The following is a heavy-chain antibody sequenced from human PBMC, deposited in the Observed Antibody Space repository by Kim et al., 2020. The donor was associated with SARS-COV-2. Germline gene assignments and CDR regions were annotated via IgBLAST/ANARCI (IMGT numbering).Heavy chain of an antibody. CDR3: ARGVYYDYLYYFDY. Sequence: ADSVKGRFTISRDNSKNTLYLQMNSLRVEDTAVYYCARGVYYDYLYYFDYWGQGTLVTVSS. J-gene: IGHJ4*02. V-gene: IGHV3-30*07. D-gene: IGHD3-16*01.